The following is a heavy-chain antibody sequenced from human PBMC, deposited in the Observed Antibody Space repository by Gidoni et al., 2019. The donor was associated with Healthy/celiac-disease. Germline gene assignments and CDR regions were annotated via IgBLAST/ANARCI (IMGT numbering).Heavy chain of an antibody. J-gene: IGHJ4*02. CDR3: ALGGDGTRPFDY. Sequence: QVQLQESGPGLVKPSETLSLTCAVSGYSISSGYYWGWIRQPPGKGLEWIGSIYHSGSTYYNPSLKSRVTISVDTSKNQFSLKLSSVTAADTAVYYCALGGDGTRPFDYWGQGTLVTVSS. D-gene: IGHD1-1*01. CDR2: IYHSGST. V-gene: IGHV4-38-2*01. CDR1: GYSISSGYY.